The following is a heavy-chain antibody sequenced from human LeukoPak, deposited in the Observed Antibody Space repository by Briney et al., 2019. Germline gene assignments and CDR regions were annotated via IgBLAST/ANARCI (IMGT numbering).Heavy chain of an antibody. Sequence: SETLSLTCAVYGGSFSGYYWSWIRQPPGKGLEWIGEVNHSGSTNYNPSLKSRVTISVDTSKNQFSLKLSSVTAADTAVYYCARGRYSSGYYSWGQGTLVTVSS. CDR1: GGSFSGYY. J-gene: IGHJ4*02. D-gene: IGHD6-19*01. V-gene: IGHV4-34*01. CDR3: ARGRYSSGYYS. CDR2: VNHSGST.